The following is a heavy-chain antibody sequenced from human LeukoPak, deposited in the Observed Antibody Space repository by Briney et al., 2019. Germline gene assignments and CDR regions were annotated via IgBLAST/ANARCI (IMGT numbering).Heavy chain of an antibody. CDR1: GFTFSSYG. Sequence: GGSLRLSCAASGFTFSSYGMHWVRQAPGKGLEWVAVIWYDGSNKYYADSVKGRFTISRDNAKNTLYLQMNSLRAEDTAVYYCAKDLPQYSSSSGAMDVWGKGTTVTVSS. J-gene: IGHJ6*03. CDR3: AKDLPQYSSSSGAMDV. D-gene: IGHD6-6*01. V-gene: IGHV3-33*06. CDR2: IWYDGSNK.